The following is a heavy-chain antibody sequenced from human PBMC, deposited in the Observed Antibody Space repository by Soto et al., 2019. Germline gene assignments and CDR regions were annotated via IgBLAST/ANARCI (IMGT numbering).Heavy chain of an antibody. CDR2: INPTSGST. J-gene: IGHJ3*02. CDR1: GYTFTSYN. CDR3: ARAVEMATYRDAFDI. V-gene: IGHV1-46*01. Sequence: QVQLVQSGAEVKKPGASVKVSCKASGYTFTSYNLHWVRRAPGQGLEWMGIINPTSGSTSYAQKFQGGATMTRDTSTSTVYMELSSLRSDDTAVYYCARAVEMATYRDAFDIWGQGTMVTVSS. D-gene: IGHD5-12*01.